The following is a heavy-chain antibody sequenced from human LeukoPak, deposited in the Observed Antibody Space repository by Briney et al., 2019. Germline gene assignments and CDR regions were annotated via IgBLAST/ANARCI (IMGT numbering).Heavy chain of an antibody. CDR1: GGSISSGDYY. J-gene: IGHJ4*02. CDR2: IYYSGST. CDR3: ARLYCSSTSCYWGSDY. D-gene: IGHD2-2*01. Sequence: SETLSLTCTVSGGSISSGDYYWSWIRQPPGKGLEWIGYIYYSGSTYYNPSLKSRVTISVDTSKNQFSLKLSSVTAADTAVYYCARLYCSSTSCYWGSDYWGQGTLVTVSS. V-gene: IGHV4-30-4*01.